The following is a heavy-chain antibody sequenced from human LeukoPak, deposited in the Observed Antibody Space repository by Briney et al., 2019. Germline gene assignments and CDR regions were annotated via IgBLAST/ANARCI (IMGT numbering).Heavy chain of an antibody. J-gene: IGHJ4*02. Sequence: ASVKVSCKASGYTFTGYYMHWVRQAPGQGLEWMGWINPNSGGTNYAQKFQGRVTMTRDTSISTAYMELSRLRSDDTAVYYCARVDGDYESEFDYWGQGTLVTVSS. CDR1: GYTFTGYY. D-gene: IGHD4-17*01. CDR3: ARVDGDYESEFDY. V-gene: IGHV1-2*02. CDR2: INPNSGGT.